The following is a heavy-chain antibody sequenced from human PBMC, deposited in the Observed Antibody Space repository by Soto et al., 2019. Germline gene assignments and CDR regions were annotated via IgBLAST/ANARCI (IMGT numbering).Heavy chain of an antibody. D-gene: IGHD5-12*01. J-gene: IGHJ4*02. V-gene: IGHV3-21*01. CDR2: ISSSSSYI. CDR3: ARVATINPINYYFDY. CDR1: GFTFSSYS. Sequence: EVQLVESGGGLVQPGGSLRLSCAASGFTFSSYSMNWVRQAPGKGLEWVSSISSSSSYIYYADSVKGRFTISRDNAKNSLYLQMNSLRAEDTAVYYCARVATINPINYYFDYWGQGTLVTVSS.